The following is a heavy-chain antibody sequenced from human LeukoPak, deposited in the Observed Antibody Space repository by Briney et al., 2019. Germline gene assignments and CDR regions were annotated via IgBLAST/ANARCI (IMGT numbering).Heavy chain of an antibody. CDR2: ISGSGGST. V-gene: IGHV3-23*01. J-gene: IGHJ4*02. D-gene: IGHD3-3*01. CDR1: GFTFSSYA. CDR3: AKDDSDFWSGYYRSSRSVDY. Sequence: GGSLRLSCAASGFTFSSYAMSWVRQAPGKGLEWVSAISGSGGSTYYADSVKGRFTISRDNSKNTLYLQMNSLRAEDTAVYYCAKDDSDFWSGYYRSSRSVDYWGQGTLVTVSS.